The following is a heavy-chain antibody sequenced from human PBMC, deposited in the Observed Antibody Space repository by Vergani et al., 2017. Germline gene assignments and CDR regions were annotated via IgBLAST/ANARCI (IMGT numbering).Heavy chain of an antibody. CDR2: ISWNSGSI. CDR1: GFTFDDYA. V-gene: IGHV3-9*01. Sequence: EVQLVESGGGLVQPGRSLRLSCAASGFTFDDYAMPWVRQAPGKGLEWVSGISWNSGSIGYAASVKGRFTISRDNAKNALYLQMNSLRAEDTALYSCAKDSDYYYYYYYMDVWGKGTTVTVSS. J-gene: IGHJ6*03. CDR3: AKDSDYYYYYYYMDV.